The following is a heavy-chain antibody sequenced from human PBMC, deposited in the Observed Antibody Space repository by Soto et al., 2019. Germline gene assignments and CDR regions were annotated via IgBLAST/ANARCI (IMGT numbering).Heavy chain of an antibody. V-gene: IGHV1-69*08. CDR1: GGTFSTYT. CDR3: AGDPDSHYNDSHASSYP. CDR2: IIPILGII. D-gene: IGHD4-4*01. Sequence: QVQLAQSGAEVKKPGSSVKVSCKASGGTFSTYTITWVRQAPGQGLEWMGRIIPILGIINYAQKFQGRVTISADKFTGTAYMELTGLRSDDTAVYYCAGDPDSHYNDSHASSYPWGQGTLVTVSS. J-gene: IGHJ5*02.